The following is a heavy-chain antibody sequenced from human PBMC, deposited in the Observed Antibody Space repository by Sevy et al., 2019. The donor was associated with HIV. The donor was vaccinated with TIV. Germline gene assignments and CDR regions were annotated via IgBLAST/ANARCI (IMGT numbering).Heavy chain of an antibody. CDR3: AGQTSGWYDWFDP. CDR2: INPSSGRT. D-gene: IGHD6-19*01. V-gene: IGHV1-2*06. CDR1: GYSFIGYY. J-gene: IGHJ5*02. Sequence: ASVKVSCKASGYSFIGYYIHWLRQAPGQGREWIGRINPSSGRTKYTQKFQGRVTVTTDMSVSTAYMELIGLRSDDTAMYYCAGQTSGWYDWFDPWGQGTLVTVSS.